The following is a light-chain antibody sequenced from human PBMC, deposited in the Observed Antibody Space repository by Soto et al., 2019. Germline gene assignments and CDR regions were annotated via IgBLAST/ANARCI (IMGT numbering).Light chain of an antibody. CDR2: GTS. CDR3: QQYNKWPQ. J-gene: IGKJ4*02. Sequence: EIVMTQSRGTLWISSGERSTLFHRDSQSVSNKLAWYQQKPGQAPRLIIYGTSTRATGIPARFSGSGSGKDFTLTISSLQSEDFAIYYCQQYNKWPQFGGGTKVDIK. CDR1: QSVSNK. V-gene: IGKV3-15*01.